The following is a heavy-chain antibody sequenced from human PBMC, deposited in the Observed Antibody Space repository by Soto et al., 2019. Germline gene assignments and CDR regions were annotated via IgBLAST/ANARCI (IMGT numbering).Heavy chain of an antibody. D-gene: IGHD3-3*01. Sequence: QVQLQQWGAGLLKPSETLSLTCAVYGGSFSGYYWSWIRQPPGKGLEWIGEINHSGSTNYNPSLKSRVTISVDTSKNQFSLKLSSVTAADTAVYYCARGMGHDFWSGHDGGGDAFDIWGQGTMATVSS. J-gene: IGHJ3*02. CDR3: ARGMGHDFWSGHDGGGDAFDI. CDR2: INHSGST. V-gene: IGHV4-34*01. CDR1: GGSFSGYY.